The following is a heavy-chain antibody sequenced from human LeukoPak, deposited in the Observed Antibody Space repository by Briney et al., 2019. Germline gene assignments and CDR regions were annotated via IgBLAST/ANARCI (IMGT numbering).Heavy chain of an antibody. CDR3: ARDRNGNWNDVHSDY. Sequence: PSETLSLTCTVSGGSISTSNYYWGWIRQPPGKGLEWIGSIYYSGSTYYNPSLKSRVTISVDTSKNQFSLKLSSVTAADTAVYYCARDRNGNWNDVHSDYWGQGTLVTVSS. CDR2: IYYSGST. CDR1: GGSISTSNYY. J-gene: IGHJ4*02. V-gene: IGHV4-39*07. D-gene: IGHD1-1*01.